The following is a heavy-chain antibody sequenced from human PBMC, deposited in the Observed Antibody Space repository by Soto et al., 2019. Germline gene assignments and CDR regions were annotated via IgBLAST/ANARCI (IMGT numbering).Heavy chain of an antibody. CDR3: ANADYYDSSGPSGY. CDR2: ISYDGSNK. D-gene: IGHD3-22*01. V-gene: IGHV3-30*18. Sequence: PGGSLRLSCAASGFTFSSYGMHWVRQAPGKGLEWVAVISYDGSNKYYADSVKGRFTISRDNSKNTLYLQMNSLRAEDTAVYYCANADYYDSSGPSGYWGQGTLVTVSS. CDR1: GFTFSSYG. J-gene: IGHJ4*02.